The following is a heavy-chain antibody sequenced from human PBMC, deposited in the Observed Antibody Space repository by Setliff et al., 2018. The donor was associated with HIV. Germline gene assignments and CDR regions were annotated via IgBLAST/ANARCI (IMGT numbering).Heavy chain of an antibody. CDR2: IHYSGST. J-gene: IGHJ1*01. V-gene: IGHV4-59*08. D-gene: IGHD1-26*01. CDR3: ARHVSGSYHSPFQH. CDR1: GGFISSYY. Sequence: SETLSLTCTVSGGFISSYYWSWIRQPPGKGLEWIGYIHYSGSTSYNPSLKSRVTISGDTSKNQFSLRLTSVTAADTAVYYCARHVSGSYHSPFQHWGQGALVTVSS.